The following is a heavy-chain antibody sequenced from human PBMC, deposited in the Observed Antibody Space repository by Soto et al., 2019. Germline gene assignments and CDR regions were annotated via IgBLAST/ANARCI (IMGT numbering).Heavy chain of an antibody. CDR1: GDSVSSNSAA. D-gene: IGHD2-15*01. CDR3: ARVVAVVRYYYYGMEV. CDR2: TYYRSKWYN. Sequence: SQTLSLTCVISGDSVSSNSAAWNWIRQSPSRGLEWLGRTYYRSKWYNDYAVSVKSRITINPDTSKNQFSLQLNSVTPEDTAVYYCARVVAVVRYYYYGMEVWGQGTTVTGSS. V-gene: IGHV6-1*01. J-gene: IGHJ6*02.